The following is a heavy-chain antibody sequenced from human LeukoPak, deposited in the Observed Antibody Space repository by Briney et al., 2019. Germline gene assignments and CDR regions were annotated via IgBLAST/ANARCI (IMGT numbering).Heavy chain of an antibody. CDR2: MNPNSGNT. D-gene: IGHD2-15*01. V-gene: IGHV1-8*02. CDR1: GYTFTSYD. J-gene: IGHJ4*02. Sequence: ASVKVSCKASGYTFTSYDINWVRQATGQGLEWMGWMNPNSGNTGYAQKFQGRVTMTRNTSISTAYMELSSLRSEDTAVYYCARGSYCSGGSCYSSHFDYWGQGTLVTVSS. CDR3: ARGSYCSGGSCYSSHFDY.